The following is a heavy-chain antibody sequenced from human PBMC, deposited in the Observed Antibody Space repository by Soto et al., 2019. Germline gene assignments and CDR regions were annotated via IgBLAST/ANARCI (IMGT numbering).Heavy chain of an antibody. J-gene: IGHJ3*02. V-gene: IGHV1-3*01. CDR2: INAGNGNT. D-gene: IGHD3-9*01. CDR1: GYTFTSYA. Sequence: GASVKVSCKASGYTFTSYAMHWVRQAPGQRLEWMGWINAGNGNTKYSQKFQGRVTITRDTSASTAYMELSSLRSEDTAVYCCARDRYFEWLLYYQNPTPANAFDIWGQGTMVTVSS. CDR3: ARDRYFEWLLYYQNPTPANAFDI.